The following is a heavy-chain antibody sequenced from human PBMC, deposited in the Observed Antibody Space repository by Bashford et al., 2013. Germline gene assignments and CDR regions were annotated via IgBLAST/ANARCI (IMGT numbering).Heavy chain of an antibody. CDR3: ATAIEAAGTVSGLTDGLDL. Sequence: SETLSLTCTVSGVSVGRDADFWGWIRQSPGKGLEWIGTIYDTGSAYYSHSLESRVTMSVDTSKRQVSLRLKSVTAADTGVYYCATAIEAAGTVSGLTDGLDLWGQGTMVTVSS. D-gene: IGHD6-13*01. CDR2: IYDTGSA. CDR1: GVSVGRDADF. V-gene: IGHV4-39*01. J-gene: IGHJ3*01.